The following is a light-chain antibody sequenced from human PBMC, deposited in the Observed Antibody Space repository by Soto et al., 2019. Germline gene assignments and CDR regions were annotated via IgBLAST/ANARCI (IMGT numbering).Light chain of an antibody. CDR2: NTN. J-gene: IGLJ2*01. CDR3: LLYLSGHVRL. Sequence: QAVVTQEPSLTVSPGGTVTLTCASSTGEVTSGFFPNWIQQKPGQAPRSLIYNTNNKRSWTPARFSGSLLGGKAALTLSGVQPEDEAEYYCLLYLSGHVRLFGGGTKLTVL. V-gene: IGLV7-43*01. CDR1: TGEVTSGFF.